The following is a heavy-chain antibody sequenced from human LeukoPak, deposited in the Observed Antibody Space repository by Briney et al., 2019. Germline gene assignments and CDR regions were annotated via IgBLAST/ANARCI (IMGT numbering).Heavy chain of an antibody. D-gene: IGHD6-6*01. CDR2: ISSSSSSYI. CDR1: GFTFSSYS. CDR3: ARVVAAPPLPGAFDI. J-gene: IGHJ3*02. V-gene: IGHV3-21*01. Sequence: GGSLRLSCAASGFTFSSYSMNWVRQAPGKGLEWVSSISSSSSSYIYYADSVKGRFTISRDNAKNSLYLQMNSLRAEDTAVYYCARVVAAPPLPGAFDIWGQGAMVTVSS.